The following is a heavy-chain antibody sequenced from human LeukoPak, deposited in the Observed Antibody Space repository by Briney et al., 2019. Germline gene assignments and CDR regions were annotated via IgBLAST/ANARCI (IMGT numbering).Heavy chain of an antibody. CDR1: GFTFSSYG. Sequence: PGGSLRLSCAASGFTFSSYGMHWVRQAPGKGLEWVAVISSDSNTRIYANSVEGRFTISRDNSKNTVYLQLSGLRVEDTAVYYCLREGYYDTSGPFSGYFDFWGQGDLVTVSS. CDR3: LREGYYDTSGPFSGYFDF. CDR2: ISSDSNTR. J-gene: IGHJ4*02. D-gene: IGHD3-22*01. V-gene: IGHV3-30*19.